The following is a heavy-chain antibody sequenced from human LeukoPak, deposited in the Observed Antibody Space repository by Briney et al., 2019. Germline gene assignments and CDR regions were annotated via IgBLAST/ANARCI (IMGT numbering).Heavy chain of an antibody. Sequence: PGGSLRLSCAASGFTFSDNYMSWIRQAPGKGLEWVSYISSSGSIYYADSVKGRFTISRDNAKNLLYLQMNSLRAEDTAVYYCARDWRDSSGKFPNDAFDIWGQGTMVTVSS. D-gene: IGHD3-22*01. CDR1: GFTFSDNY. CDR3: ARDWRDSSGKFPNDAFDI. V-gene: IGHV3-11*04. CDR2: ISSSGSI. J-gene: IGHJ3*02.